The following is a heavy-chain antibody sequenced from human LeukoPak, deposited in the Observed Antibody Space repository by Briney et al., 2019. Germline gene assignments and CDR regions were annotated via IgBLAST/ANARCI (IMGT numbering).Heavy chain of an antibody. V-gene: IGHV3-74*01. J-gene: IGHJ3*02. D-gene: IGHD2-2*01. Sequence: PGGSLRLSCAASGFTFSSYWMDWVRQAPGKGRGWVGRINSEGGSTSYAGCVKGRCSISRDKAKNTLYMQVNSLRAEDTAVYYCARSPVEVDGFDIWGQGTMVTVSS. CDR1: GFTFSSYW. CDR2: INSEGGST. CDR3: ARSPVEVDGFDI.